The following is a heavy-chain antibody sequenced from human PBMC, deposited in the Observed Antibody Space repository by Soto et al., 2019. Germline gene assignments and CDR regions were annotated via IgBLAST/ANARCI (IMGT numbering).Heavy chain of an antibody. CDR3: AKNRSSGGSCYSRPCYYYGMDV. CDR2: ISYDGSNK. D-gene: IGHD2-15*01. J-gene: IGHJ6*02. V-gene: IGHV3-30*18. Sequence: PWGSLRLSCAPSGFTFSSCGMHWVRQAPGRGLEGVAVISYDGSNKNYADSVKGRFTISRDNSKNTLYLQMNSLRAEDTAVYYCAKNRSSGGSCYSRPCYYYGMDVWGQGPKVAVSS. CDR1: GFTFSSCG.